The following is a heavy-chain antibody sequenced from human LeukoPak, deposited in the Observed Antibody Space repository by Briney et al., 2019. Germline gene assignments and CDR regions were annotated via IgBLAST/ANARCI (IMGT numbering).Heavy chain of an antibody. CDR3: AREGRGGFDI. CDR1: GFTFSAYW. Sequence: GGSLRLSCAASGFTFSAYWMSWIRQAPGKGLEWVANIKQDGSEKDYVGSVKGRFTISRDNAKNSVYLQMNSVRAEDTAVYYCAREGRGGFDIWGQGTMVTVSS. D-gene: IGHD6-25*01. CDR2: IKQDGSEK. J-gene: IGHJ3*02. V-gene: IGHV3-7*01.